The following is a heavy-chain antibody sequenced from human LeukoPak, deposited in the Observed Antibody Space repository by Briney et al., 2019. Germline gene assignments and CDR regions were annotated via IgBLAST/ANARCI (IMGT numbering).Heavy chain of an antibody. J-gene: IGHJ4*02. Sequence: KSSETLSLTCTVSGGSIGSYYWSWIRQPAGKGLEWIGRSYTTGSTNYNPSLKSRVTMSLDTSKNQLSLNLSSVTAADTAVYYCARSGGSGFQLDSWGQGTLVTVSS. V-gene: IGHV4-4*07. D-gene: IGHD1-26*01. CDR1: GGSIGSYY. CDR3: ARSGGSGFQLDS. CDR2: SYTTGST.